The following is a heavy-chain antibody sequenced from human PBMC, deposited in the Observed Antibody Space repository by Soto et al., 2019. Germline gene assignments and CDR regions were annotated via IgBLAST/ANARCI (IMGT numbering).Heavy chain of an antibody. Sequence: EASVKVSCKASGYTFTSYGISWVRQAPGQGLEWMGWISAYNGNTNYAQKLQGRVTMTTDTSTSTAYMELRSLRSDDTAVYYCATSIMGNGAFDIWGQGTMVTVSS. D-gene: IGHD3-16*01. CDR2: ISAYNGNT. J-gene: IGHJ3*02. V-gene: IGHV1-18*01. CDR1: GYTFTSYG. CDR3: ATSIMGNGAFDI.